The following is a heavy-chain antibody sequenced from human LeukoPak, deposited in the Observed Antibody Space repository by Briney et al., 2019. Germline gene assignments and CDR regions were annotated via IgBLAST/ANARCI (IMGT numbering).Heavy chain of an antibody. CDR1: GYTFSTNG. Sequence: SCKASGYTFSTNGISWVRQAPGKGLEWVSAISGSGGSTYYADSVKGRFTISRDNSKNTLYLQMNSLRAEDTAVYYCATRAYYFDYWGQGTLVTVSS. V-gene: IGHV3-23*01. J-gene: IGHJ4*02. CDR2: ISGSGGST. CDR3: ATRAYYFDY.